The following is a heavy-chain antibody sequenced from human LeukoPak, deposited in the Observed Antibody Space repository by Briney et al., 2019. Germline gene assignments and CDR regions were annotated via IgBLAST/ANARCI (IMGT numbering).Heavy chain of an antibody. V-gene: IGHV4-39*01. CDR3: ARLRRSIGYSYLYNFDH. J-gene: IGHJ4*02. D-gene: IGHD3-22*01. Sequence: PSETLSLTCTVTGGSISSRSHNWGWIRQPPGKGLEWIGTLYYSGTTHYSASLKSRVTISVDTPKNQFFLRLNSVTAADTAVYYCARLRRSIGYSYLYNFDHWGQGTLVTVSS. CDR2: LYYSGTT. CDR1: GGSISSRSHN.